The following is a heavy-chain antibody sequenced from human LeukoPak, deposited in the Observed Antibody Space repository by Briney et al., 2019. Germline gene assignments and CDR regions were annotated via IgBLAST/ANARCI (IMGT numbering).Heavy chain of an antibody. V-gene: IGHV4-38-2*01. J-gene: IGHJ3*02. Sequence: SETLSLTCDVSDYSIRSGYYWGWIRQPPGKGLEWIGSLYHSGSAYYSPSLKSRVTISLDTSNNELSLRLSSVTAADTAIYYCARQNIVVVVAATPEAFDNWGRGTLVTVSS. CDR3: ARQNIVVVVAATPEAFDN. CDR1: DYSIRSGYY. CDR2: LYHSGSA. D-gene: IGHD2-15*01.